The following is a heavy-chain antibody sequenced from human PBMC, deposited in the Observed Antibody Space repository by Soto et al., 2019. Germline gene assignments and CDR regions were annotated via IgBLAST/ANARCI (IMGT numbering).Heavy chain of an antibody. V-gene: IGHV4-30-4*01. CDR1: GGSISSGDYY. CDR3: ARDAYYYDSSGNSEDSYGMDV. CDR2: IYYSGST. J-gene: IGHJ6*02. Sequence: QVQLQESGPGLVKPSQTLSLTCTVSGGSISSGDYYWSWIRQPPGKGLEWIGYIYYSGSTYYNPSLKSRVTISVDTSKNQFSLKLSSVTAADTAVYYCARDAYYYDSSGNSEDSYGMDVWGQGTTVTVSS. D-gene: IGHD3-22*01.